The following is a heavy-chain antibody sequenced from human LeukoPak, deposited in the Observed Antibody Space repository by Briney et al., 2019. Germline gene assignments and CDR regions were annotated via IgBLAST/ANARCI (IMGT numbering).Heavy chain of an antibody. J-gene: IGHJ4*02. CDR3: ARDRGYCSGSNCYSTFDS. CDR1: GFTFSSYW. Sequence: GGSLRLSCAASGFTFSSYWMSWVRQAPGKGLEWVANMKQEGSEKYYVDSVKGRFTISRDNARELVFLQMSSLRAEDTAVYFCARDRGYCSGSNCYSTFDSWGQGTLVIVSS. CDR2: MKQEGSEK. D-gene: IGHD2-15*01. V-gene: IGHV3-7*01.